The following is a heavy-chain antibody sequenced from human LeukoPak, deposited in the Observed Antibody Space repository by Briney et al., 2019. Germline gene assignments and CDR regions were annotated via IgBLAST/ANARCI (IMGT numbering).Heavy chain of an antibody. CDR3: ARGSPSSTSYHSYYYYGMDV. Sequence: GGSLRLSCAASGFTFSSYAMSWVRQAPGKGLEWVSAISGSGGSTYYADSVKGRFTISRDNSKNTLYLQMNSLRSEDTAVYYCARGSPSSTSYHSYYYYGMDVWGQGTTVTVSS. V-gene: IGHV3-23*01. CDR2: ISGSGGST. J-gene: IGHJ6*02. CDR1: GFTFSSYA. D-gene: IGHD2-2*01.